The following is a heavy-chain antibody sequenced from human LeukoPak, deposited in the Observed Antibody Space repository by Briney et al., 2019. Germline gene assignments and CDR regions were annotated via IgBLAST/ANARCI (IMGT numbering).Heavy chain of an antibody. D-gene: IGHD6-19*01. V-gene: IGHV1-2*02. J-gene: IGHJ4*02. Sequence: ASVKVSCKTSGYTFTAYYTHWVRQAPGQGLEWMGWINPNGGDTNYAQKFQGRVTMTRGTSISTAYMELSRLRSDDTAVYFCARDYRAIAVAEYYFDYWGQGTLVTVSS. CDR2: INPNGGDT. CDR3: ARDYRAIAVAEYYFDY. CDR1: GYTFTAYY.